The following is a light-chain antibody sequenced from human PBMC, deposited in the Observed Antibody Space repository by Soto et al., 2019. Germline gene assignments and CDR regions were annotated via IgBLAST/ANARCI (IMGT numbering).Light chain of an antibody. Sequence: EIVLTQSPATLSLSPGERATLSCRASQSVDSYLAWYQQKPGQAPRLLICDASNWATGIPARFSGRGSGTDFTLTISSLETEDFAVYYCHQRNNWPLTFGGGTKVEIK. J-gene: IGKJ4*01. V-gene: IGKV3-11*01. CDR2: DAS. CDR1: QSVDSY. CDR3: HQRNNWPLT.